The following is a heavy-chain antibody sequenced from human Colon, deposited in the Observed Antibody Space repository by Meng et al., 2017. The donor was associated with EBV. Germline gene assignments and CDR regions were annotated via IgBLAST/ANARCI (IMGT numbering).Heavy chain of an antibody. Sequence: QLQESGPGRGKPSETLSLTCTVSGGSIRSGPYCWAWIRQPPGKGLEWIGSIYYSGSTYYNPSLKSRVTISVDSSKNQFSLKLTSVTAADTSLYYCASYTSFSGSYYNGIDYWGQGTLVTVSS. CDR1: GGSIRSGPYC. CDR2: IYYSGST. V-gene: IGHV4-39*01. CDR3: ASYTSFSGSYYNGIDY. J-gene: IGHJ4*02. D-gene: IGHD3-10*01.